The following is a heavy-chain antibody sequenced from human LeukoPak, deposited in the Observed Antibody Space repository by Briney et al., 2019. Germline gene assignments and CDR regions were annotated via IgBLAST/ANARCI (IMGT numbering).Heavy chain of an antibody. D-gene: IGHD5-12*01. CDR1: GFTFDDYA. Sequence: GGSLRLSCAASGFTFDDYAMHWVRQAPGKGLEWVSLISGDGGSTYYADSVKGRFTIPRDNSKNSLYLQMNSMRTEDTALYYCAKDIHERGYTDCWGQGTPVTVSS. CDR2: ISGDGGST. J-gene: IGHJ4*02. V-gene: IGHV3-43*02. CDR3: AKDIHERGYTDC.